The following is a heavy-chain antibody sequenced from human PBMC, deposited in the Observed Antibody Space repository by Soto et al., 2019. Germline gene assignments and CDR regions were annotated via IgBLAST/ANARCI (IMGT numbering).Heavy chain of an antibody. CDR2: ISYDGSNK. CDR3: ARGSQYYDILTGYYNYYYYYGMDV. Sequence: PGGSLRLSCAASGFTFSSYAMHWVRQAPGKGLEWVAVISYDGSNKYYADSVKGRFTISRDNSQNTLYLQMNSLRAEDTAVYYCARGSQYYDILTGYYNYYYYYGMDVWGQGTTVTVSS. D-gene: IGHD3-9*01. J-gene: IGHJ6*02. CDR1: GFTFSSYA. V-gene: IGHV3-30-3*01.